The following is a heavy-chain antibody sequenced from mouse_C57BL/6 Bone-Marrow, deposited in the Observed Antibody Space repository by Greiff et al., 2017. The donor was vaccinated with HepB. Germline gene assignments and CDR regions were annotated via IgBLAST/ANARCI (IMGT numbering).Heavy chain of an antibody. CDR1: GYTFTSYG. D-gene: IGHD1-1*01. CDR3: ARGFITTVVDYYAMDY. Sequence: VMLVESGAELARPGASVKLSCKASGYTFTSYGISWVKQRTGQGLEWIGEIYPRSGNTYYNEKFKGKATLTADKSSSTAYMELRSLTSEDSAVYFCARGFITTVVDYYAMDYWGQGTSVTVSS. J-gene: IGHJ4*01. V-gene: IGHV1-81*01. CDR2: IYPRSGNT.